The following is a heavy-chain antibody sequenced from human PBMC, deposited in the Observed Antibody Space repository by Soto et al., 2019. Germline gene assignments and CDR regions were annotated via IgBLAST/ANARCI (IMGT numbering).Heavy chain of an antibody. Sequence: SVKVSCKASGGTFSSYAISLVRQAPGQGLEWMGGIIPIFGTANYAQKFQGRVTITADESTSTAYMELSSLRSEDTAVYYCARDRGRQKLPRIVGATISGYAFDIWGQGTMVTVSS. J-gene: IGHJ3*02. CDR3: ARDRGRQKLPRIVGATISGYAFDI. CDR1: GGTFSSYA. CDR2: IIPIFGTA. D-gene: IGHD1-26*01. V-gene: IGHV1-69*13.